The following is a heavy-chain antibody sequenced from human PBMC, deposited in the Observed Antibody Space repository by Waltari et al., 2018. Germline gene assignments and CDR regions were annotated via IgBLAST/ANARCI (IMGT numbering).Heavy chain of an antibody. V-gene: IGHV1-69-2*01. CDR2: IDPEDDET. CDR1: GYTFVDQY. J-gene: IGHJ1*01. CDR3: ATDVSPKNVVTRPFES. Sequence: EVQLVQSGPEVREPGTSVKISCKTSGYTFVDQYLPWVKQSPGKGPEWVGLIDPEDDETIYPDRFRGRVIMSADTSTDTAYLEIETLRSEDTAIYYCATDVSPKNVVTRPFESWGQGTLVTVSS. D-gene: IGHD3-22*01.